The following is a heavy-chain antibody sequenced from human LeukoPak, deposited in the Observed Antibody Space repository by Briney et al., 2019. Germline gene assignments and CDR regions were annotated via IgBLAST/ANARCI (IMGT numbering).Heavy chain of an antibody. D-gene: IGHD3-10*01. CDR3: ARTSRHFYGSGTNLTPRPAGMDV. CDR2: IYYSGGST. Sequence: SETLSLTCTVSGGSMSGFFWTWNRQPPGRELEWIGSIYYSGGSTKYTPSLKSRVTISVDTSKSQFSLNLNSATAADTAVYYCARTSRHFYGSGTNLTPRPAGMDVWGQGTTVTVSS. V-gene: IGHV4-59*01. J-gene: IGHJ6*02. CDR1: GGSMSGFF.